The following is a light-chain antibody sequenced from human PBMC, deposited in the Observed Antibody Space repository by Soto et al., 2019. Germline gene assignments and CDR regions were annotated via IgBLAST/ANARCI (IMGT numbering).Light chain of an antibody. CDR2: STN. CDR1: SDSVSTSYY. Sequence: QTVVTQEPSFSVSPGGTVTLTCGLTSDSVSTSYYASWYQQTPGQTPRMLIYSTNTRSSGVPDRFSGSILGNKAALTIAGAEAADESDSYCVLYMGSGFWVFGGGTKLTVI. J-gene: IGLJ3*02. V-gene: IGLV8-61*01. CDR3: VLYMGSGFWV.